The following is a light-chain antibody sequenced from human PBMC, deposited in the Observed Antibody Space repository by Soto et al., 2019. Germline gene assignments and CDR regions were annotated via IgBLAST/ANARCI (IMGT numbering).Light chain of an antibody. Sequence: EIVMTQSPATLSVSPGERATLSCRASQSVSTNLAWYQQKPGQAPRLLIYGASTRATGIPARFGGSGSGTEFTLTISSLQSEDFAVYYCQHYNNWPPWTFDQGTKVEIK. J-gene: IGKJ1*01. CDR3: QHYNNWPPWT. CDR2: GAS. V-gene: IGKV3-15*01. CDR1: QSVSTN.